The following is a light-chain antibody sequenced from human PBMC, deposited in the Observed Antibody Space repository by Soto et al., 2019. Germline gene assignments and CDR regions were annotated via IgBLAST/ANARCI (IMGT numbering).Light chain of an antibody. J-gene: IGKJ3*01. V-gene: IGKV3-15*01. CDR2: GAS. CDR3: QQYNNWPPEGVT. Sequence: EIVMTQSPATLSVSPGERATLSCRASQSVSSNLAWYQQKPGQAPRLLIYGASTRATGIPARFSGSGSGTEFTLTISSLQSEDFAVYYGQQYNNWPPEGVTFGPGTKVDIK. CDR1: QSVSSN.